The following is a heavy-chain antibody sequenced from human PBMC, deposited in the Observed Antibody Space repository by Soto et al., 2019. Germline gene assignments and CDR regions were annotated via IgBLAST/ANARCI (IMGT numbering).Heavy chain of an antibody. D-gene: IGHD3-16*01. CDR3: ARPVMGETDAFDI. Sequence: ASVKVSCKASGYTFTGYYMHWVRQAPGQGLEWMGWINPNSGGTNYAQKFQGWVTMTRDTSISTAYMELSRLRSDDTAVYYCARPVMGETDAFDIWGQGTMVTVSS. V-gene: IGHV1-2*04. CDR1: GYTFTGYY. CDR2: INPNSGGT. J-gene: IGHJ3*02.